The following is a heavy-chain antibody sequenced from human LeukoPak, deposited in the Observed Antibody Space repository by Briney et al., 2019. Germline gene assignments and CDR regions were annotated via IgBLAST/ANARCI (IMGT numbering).Heavy chain of an antibody. J-gene: IGHJ4*02. CDR2: INPNSGGT. V-gene: IGHV1-2*06. CDR3: VRARQQLVQGVDY. CDR1: GYTFTGYY. D-gene: IGHD6-13*01. Sequence: DSVKVSCKASGYTFTGYYMHWVRQAPGQGLEWMGRINPNSGGTNYAQKFQGRVTMTRDTSISTAYMELSRLRSDDTAVYYCVRARQQLVQGVDYWGQGTLVTVSS.